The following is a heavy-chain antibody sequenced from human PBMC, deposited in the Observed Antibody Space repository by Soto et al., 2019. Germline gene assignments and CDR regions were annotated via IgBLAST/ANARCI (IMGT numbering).Heavy chain of an antibody. CDR1: GYTFTSFT. D-gene: IGHD2-2*01. Sequence: QVQLVQSGTEVKKPGASVKVSCRASGYTFTSFTMHWVRQAPEQRLEWMGWINAGNGNTKYSQKFQGRVTITRDTSASTAYMELSSLRSEDTAVYYCAGGVRAYCSSTICYSYFDSCGQGTPVTVSS. CDR3: AGGVRAYCSSTICYSYFDS. J-gene: IGHJ4*02. CDR2: INAGNGNT. V-gene: IGHV1-3*01.